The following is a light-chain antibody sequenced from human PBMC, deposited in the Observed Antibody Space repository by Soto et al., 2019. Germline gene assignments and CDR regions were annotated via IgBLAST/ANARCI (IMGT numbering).Light chain of an antibody. J-gene: IGKJ5*01. CDR2: KVS. Sequence: DVVVTQSPLSLPVTLGQPASISCRSNQSLVHSDGIAYFSWFQQRPGRSPRRLIYKVSNRDSGVPARFSGSGSGTDFALKISRVEAEDVGVYYCMQGTHWPITFGQGTRRRL. CDR3: MQGTHWPIT. V-gene: IGKV2-30*02. CDR1: QSLVHSDGIAY.